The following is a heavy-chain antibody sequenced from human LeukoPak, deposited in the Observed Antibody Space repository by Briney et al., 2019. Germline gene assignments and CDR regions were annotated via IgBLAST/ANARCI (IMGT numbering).Heavy chain of an antibody. D-gene: IGHD3-10*01. V-gene: IGHV3-21*01. CDR1: GFTFSSYS. J-gene: IGHJ4*02. Sequence: PGGSLRLSCAASGFTFSSYSMNWVRQAPGKGLEWVSSISSSSSYIYYTDSVKGRFTISRDNTKNSLYLQMNSLRAEDTAVYYCARGPGPGSCHYFDYWGQGSLVTVSS. CDR3: ARGPGPGSCHYFDY. CDR2: ISSSSSYI.